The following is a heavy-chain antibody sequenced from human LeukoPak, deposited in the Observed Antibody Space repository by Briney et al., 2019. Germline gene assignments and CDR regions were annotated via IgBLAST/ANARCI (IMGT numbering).Heavy chain of an antibody. CDR1: GCTFTNYY. D-gene: IGHD6-19*01. Sequence: ASVTVSCKASGCTFTNYYIHWVRRAPGQGLEWMGMISPSGGSTSYPQRFQGRVTMTRDTSTSTAYMELSSLRSEDTAVYFCARDGVAGTYYFDQWGQGTLVTVSS. V-gene: IGHV1-46*01. J-gene: IGHJ4*02. CDR3: ARDGVAGTYYFDQ. CDR2: ISPSGGST.